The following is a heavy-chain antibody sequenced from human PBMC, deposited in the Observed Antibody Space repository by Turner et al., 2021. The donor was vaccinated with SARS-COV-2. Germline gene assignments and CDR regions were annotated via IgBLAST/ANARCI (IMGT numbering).Heavy chain of an antibody. J-gene: IGHJ6*02. CDR2: ISSRISYI. Sequence: EVQLVEFGGGLVKPGGSLKLSCAASGFTFSSYSMNWVRQAPGKGLEWVSSISSRISYIYYADSVKGRFTISRDNAKNSLYLQMNSLRAEDTAVYYCARGDDFWSGYSNYGMDVWGQGTTVTVSS. D-gene: IGHD3-3*01. V-gene: IGHV3-21*01. CDR1: GFTFSSYS. CDR3: ARGDDFWSGYSNYGMDV.